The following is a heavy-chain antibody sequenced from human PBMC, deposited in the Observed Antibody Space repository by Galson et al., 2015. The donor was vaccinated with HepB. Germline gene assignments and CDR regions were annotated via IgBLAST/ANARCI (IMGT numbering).Heavy chain of an antibody. V-gene: IGHV3-48*02. CDR1: GFTFSSYS. Sequence: SLRLSCAASGFTFSSYSMNWVRQAPGKGLEWVSYISSSSTTIYYTDSVKGRFTISRDNARDSLYLQINGLRDEDTAVYYCARDPGYISSYYFDHWGQGILVTVSS. D-gene: IGHD6-13*01. J-gene: IGHJ4*02. CDR2: ISSSSTTI. CDR3: ARDPGYISSYYFDH.